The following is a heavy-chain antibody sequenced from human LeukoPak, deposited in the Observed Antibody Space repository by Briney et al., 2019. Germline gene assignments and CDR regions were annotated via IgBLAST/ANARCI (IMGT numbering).Heavy chain of an antibody. V-gene: IGHV3-74*01. J-gene: IGHJ4*02. CDR2: INGDGRST. CDR1: GFTFSSYW. Sequence: GGSLRLSCAASGFTFSSYWMHWVRQAPGKGLVWVSRINGDGRSTYYVDSVKGRFTISRDNAKNTLYLQMNSQRAEDTAVYYCARAWCSGGSCPNGLNYWGQGALVTVSS. CDR3: ARAWCSGGSCPNGLNY. D-gene: IGHD2-15*01.